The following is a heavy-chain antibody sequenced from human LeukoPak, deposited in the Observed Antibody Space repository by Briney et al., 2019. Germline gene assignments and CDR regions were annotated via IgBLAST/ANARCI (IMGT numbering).Heavy chain of an antibody. J-gene: IGHJ6*02. CDR1: GFTFSSYA. Sequence: GGSLRLSCAASGFTFSSYAMSWVRQAPGKGLEWVSAISGSGGSTYYADSVKGRFTISRDNSKNTLYLQMNSLRAEDTAVYYCARDRITIFGPLYYYYDMDVWGQGTTVTVSS. D-gene: IGHD3-3*01. CDR2: ISGSGGST. CDR3: ARDRITIFGPLYYYYDMDV. V-gene: IGHV3-23*01.